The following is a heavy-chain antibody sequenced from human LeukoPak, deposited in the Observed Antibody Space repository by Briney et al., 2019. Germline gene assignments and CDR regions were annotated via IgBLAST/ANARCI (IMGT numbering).Heavy chain of an antibody. D-gene: IGHD6-19*01. CDR2: ISGSGGDT. J-gene: IGHJ4*02. CDR1: GFTFNSYG. V-gene: IGHV3-23*01. Sequence: GGSLRLSCAASGFTFNSYGMSWVRQAPGKGLEWVSHISGSGGDTYYADSVKGRFTISRDNSKNTLYLQMNSLRAEDTAVYYCAKDPDSSGWLVDYWGQGTLVTVSS. CDR3: AKDPDSSGWLVDY.